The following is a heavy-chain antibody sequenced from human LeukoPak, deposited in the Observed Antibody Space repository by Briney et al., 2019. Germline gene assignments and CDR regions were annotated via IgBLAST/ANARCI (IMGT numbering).Heavy chain of an antibody. CDR2: ISAYNGNT. Sequence: ASVKVSCKASGYTFTSYGISWVRQAPGQGLEWMGWISAYNGNTNYAQKLQGRVTMTTDTSTSTAYMELRSLRSDDTAVYYCARNPRRSRAVADLVIDYWGQGTLVTVSS. V-gene: IGHV1-18*01. CDR1: GYTFTSYG. CDR3: ARNPRRSRAVADLVIDY. J-gene: IGHJ4*02. D-gene: IGHD6-19*01.